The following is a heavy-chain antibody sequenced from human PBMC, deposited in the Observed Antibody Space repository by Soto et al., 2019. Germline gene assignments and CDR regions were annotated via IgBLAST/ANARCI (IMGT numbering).Heavy chain of an antibody. D-gene: IGHD3-10*01. V-gene: IGHV1-69*13. J-gene: IGHJ6*02. CDR3: ARVITMVRGVIKYYYGMDV. CDR1: GGTFSSYA. Sequence: SVKVSCKASGGTFSSYAISWVRQAPGQGLEWMGGIIPIFGTANYAQKFQGRVTITADESTSTAYMELSSLRSEDTAVYYCARVITMVRGVIKYYYGMDVWGQGTTVTVSS. CDR2: IIPIFGTA.